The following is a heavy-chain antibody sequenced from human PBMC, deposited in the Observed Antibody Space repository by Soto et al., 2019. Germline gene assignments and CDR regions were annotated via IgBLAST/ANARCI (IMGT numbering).Heavy chain of an antibody. CDR3: VNSAAAGSGYYYYYMDV. V-gene: IGHV3-64D*08. Sequence: GGSLRLSCSASGFTFSSYAMHWVRQAPGKGLEYVSAISSNGGSTYYADSVKGRFTISRDNSKNTLYLQMSSLRAEDTAVYYCVNSAAAGSGYYYYYMDVWGKGTTVTVSS. CDR1: GFTFSSYA. D-gene: IGHD6-13*01. CDR2: ISSNGGST. J-gene: IGHJ6*03.